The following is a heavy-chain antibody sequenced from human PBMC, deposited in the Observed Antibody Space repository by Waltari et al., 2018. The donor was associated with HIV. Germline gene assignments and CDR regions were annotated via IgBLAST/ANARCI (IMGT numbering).Heavy chain of an antibody. D-gene: IGHD3-10*01. J-gene: IGHJ6*02. Sequence: QAQLVESGGGVVQPGRSLRLSCSASGFTSSIYAHNWVRQAPGKGLEWVAVISYDGSNKFYADSVKGRFTISRDISENTLFLQMDSLRAEDTAVYYCARDRGSFASFFYGLDVWGQGTTVTVSS. CDR2: ISYDGSNK. V-gene: IGHV3-30*01. CDR1: GFTSSIYA. CDR3: ARDRGSFASFFYGLDV.